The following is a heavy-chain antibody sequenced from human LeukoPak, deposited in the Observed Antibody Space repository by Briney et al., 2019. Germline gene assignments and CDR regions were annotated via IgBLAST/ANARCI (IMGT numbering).Heavy chain of an antibody. CDR1: GFILSSYT. CDR3: ARDRSREVYYYYMDV. V-gene: IGHV3-21*01. D-gene: IGHD1-26*01. J-gene: IGHJ6*03. Sequence: GGSLRLSCAASGFILSSYTMIWVRQAPGKGLEWVSSISSSSAYIYYADSLKGRFTISRDNAKNSVYLQMNSLRVEDTAVYYCARDRSREVYYYYMDVWGKGTTVTVSS. CDR2: ISSSSAYI.